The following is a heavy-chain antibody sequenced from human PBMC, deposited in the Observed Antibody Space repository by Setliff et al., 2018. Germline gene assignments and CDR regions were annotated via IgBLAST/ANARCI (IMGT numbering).Heavy chain of an antibody. J-gene: IGHJ4*02. CDR2: IWDDGVKK. D-gene: IGHD2-15*01. CDR1: GFTFSTYR. V-gene: IGHV3-33*08. Sequence: GSLRLSCAASGFTFSTYRMHWVRQAPGKGLEWVAVIWDDGVKKYHADSVKGRFTISRDHSKNTLYLQMNSLRPEDTAVYYCARTCSGSGCYAGLESWGQGTPVTVSS. CDR3: ARTCSGSGCYAGLES.